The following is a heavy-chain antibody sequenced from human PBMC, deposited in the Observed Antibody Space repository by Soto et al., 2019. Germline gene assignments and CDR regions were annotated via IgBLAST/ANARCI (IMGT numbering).Heavy chain of an antibody. CDR3: AKDLYCTNCVCYFPPTNI. CDR1: GFTFSSYA. V-gene: IGHV3-23*01. J-gene: IGHJ3*02. Sequence: GGSLRLSCAASGFTFSSYAMSWVRQAPGKGLEWVSAISGSGGSTYYADSVKGRFTISRDNSKNTLYLQMNSLRAEDTAVYYCAKDLYCTNCVCYFPPTNIWGQGTMVTVSS. D-gene: IGHD2-8*01. CDR2: ISGSGGST.